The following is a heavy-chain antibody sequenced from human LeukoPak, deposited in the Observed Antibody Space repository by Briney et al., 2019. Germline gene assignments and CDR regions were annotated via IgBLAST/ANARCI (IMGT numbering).Heavy chain of an antibody. D-gene: IGHD1-26*01. Sequence: GGSLRLSCAASGFSFSVYAMNWVRQAPGKGLEWISSFGGSGGGPWHAASVKGRFSISRDNSKNTLYLQMSSLSDEDTALYYCAKARGATVNDPADYWGQGILVTVSS. CDR1: GFSFSVYA. V-gene: IGHV3-23*01. J-gene: IGHJ4*02. CDR3: AKARGATVNDPADY. CDR2: FGGSGGGP.